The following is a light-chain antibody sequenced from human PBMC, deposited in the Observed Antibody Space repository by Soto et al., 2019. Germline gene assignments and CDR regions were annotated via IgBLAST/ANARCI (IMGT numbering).Light chain of an antibody. CDR3: SSHTTNITL. V-gene: IGLV2-14*03. J-gene: IGLJ2*01. CDR2: EGN. CDR1: SGDVDSHY. Sequence: QSVLTQPASVSGSPGQSITISCTGTSGDVDSHYVAWYQQHPNNAPKVLIYEGNNRPSGVSDRFSGSKSGNTASLTISGLQAEDEADYYCSSHTTNITLFGGGTKVTVL.